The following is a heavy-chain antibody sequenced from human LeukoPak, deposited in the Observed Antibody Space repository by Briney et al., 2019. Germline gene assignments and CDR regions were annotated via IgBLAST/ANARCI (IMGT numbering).Heavy chain of an antibody. CDR2: IYYGGST. CDR1: GGSISSGDYY. V-gene: IGHV4-30-4*01. Sequence: SETLSLTCTVSGGSISSGDYYWSWIRQPPGKGLEWIGYIYYGGSTYYNPSLKSRVTISVDTSKNQFSLKLTSVTAADTAVYYCAGGGGIAAAGMGFDPWGQGTLVAVSS. CDR3: AGGGGIAAAGMGFDP. J-gene: IGHJ5*02. D-gene: IGHD6-13*01.